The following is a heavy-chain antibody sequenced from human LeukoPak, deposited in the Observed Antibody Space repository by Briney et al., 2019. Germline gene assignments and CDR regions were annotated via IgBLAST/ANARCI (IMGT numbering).Heavy chain of an antibody. CDR1: GGSISSGSYY. J-gene: IGHJ3*02. D-gene: IGHD3-22*01. CDR2: IYTSGST. CDR3: ARDRTYYYDSSGYADAFDI. V-gene: IGHV4-61*02. Sequence: KPSQTLSLTCTVSGGSISSGSYYWSWIRQPAGKGPEWIGRIYTSGSTNYNPSLKSRVTISVDTSKNQFSLKLSSVTAADTAVYYCARDRTYYYDSSGYADAFDIWGQGTMDTVSS.